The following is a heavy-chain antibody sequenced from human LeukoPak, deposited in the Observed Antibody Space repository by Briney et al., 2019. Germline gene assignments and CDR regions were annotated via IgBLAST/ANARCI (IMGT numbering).Heavy chain of an antibody. Sequence: SETLSLTCTVSGGPISSGDYYWSWIRQPPGKGLEWIGYIYYSGSTYYNPSLKSRVTISVDTSKNQFSLKLSSVTAADTAVYYCASTIDGDYAYWGQGTLVTVSS. CDR1: GGPISSGDYY. CDR3: ASTIDGDYAY. V-gene: IGHV4-30-4*01. D-gene: IGHD4-17*01. J-gene: IGHJ4*02. CDR2: IYYSGST.